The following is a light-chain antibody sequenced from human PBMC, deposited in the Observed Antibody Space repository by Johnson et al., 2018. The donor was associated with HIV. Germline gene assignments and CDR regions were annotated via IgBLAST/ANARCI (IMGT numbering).Light chain of an antibody. Sequence: QSVLTQPPSVSAAPGQTVTISCSGSGSNVGSSFVSWYRQVPGTAPKLLIYDNNKRPSGIPGRFSGSKSGPSATLGITGLQTGDEADYYCGTWDSSLTSYVFGTGTKVTVL. CDR3: GTWDSSLTSYV. CDR1: GSNVGSSF. J-gene: IGLJ1*01. CDR2: DNN. V-gene: IGLV1-51*01.